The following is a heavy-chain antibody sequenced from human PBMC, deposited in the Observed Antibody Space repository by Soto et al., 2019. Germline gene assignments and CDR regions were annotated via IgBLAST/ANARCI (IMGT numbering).Heavy chain of an antibody. Sequence: QVQLVQSGSEVKKPGSSVKVSCKASGGTFSSYAISWVRQAPGQGLEWMGGIIPIFGTANYAQKFQGRVTITADESTSTAYMELISLRSEDTAVYYCARDPLVVVTESHDWYFDLCGRGTLVTVSS. CDR2: IIPIFGTA. V-gene: IGHV1-69*01. CDR3: ARDPLVVVTESHDWYFDL. CDR1: GGTFSSYA. J-gene: IGHJ2*01. D-gene: IGHD2-21*02.